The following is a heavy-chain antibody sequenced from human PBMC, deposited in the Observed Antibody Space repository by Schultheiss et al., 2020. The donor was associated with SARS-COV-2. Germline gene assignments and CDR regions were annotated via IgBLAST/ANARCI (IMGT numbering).Heavy chain of an antibody. CDR1: GFTFSGYD. J-gene: IGHJ6*02. V-gene: IGHV3-30-3*01. Sequence: GGSLRLSCAASGFTFSGYDMHWVRQAPGKGLEWVAVISYDGSNKYYADSVKGRFTISRDNSKNTLYLQMNSLRAEDTAVYYCAGARYYYGMDVWGQGTTVTVSS. CDR3: AGARYYYGMDV. CDR2: ISYDGSNK. D-gene: IGHD6-6*01.